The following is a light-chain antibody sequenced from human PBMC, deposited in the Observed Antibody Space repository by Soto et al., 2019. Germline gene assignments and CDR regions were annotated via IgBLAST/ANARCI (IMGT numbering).Light chain of an antibody. V-gene: IGKV1-39*01. CDR3: QQSDSTPYT. J-gene: IGKJ2*01. CDR2: DAS. CDR1: QTISTD. Sequence: DIQMTQSPSSLSASVGDRVTITSRASQTISTDLNWYQQKPGKAPRLLIYDASSLLSGVPSRFSGSGSGTDFTLTIASLQPEDFSTYYCQQSDSTPYTFGQGTKVEI.